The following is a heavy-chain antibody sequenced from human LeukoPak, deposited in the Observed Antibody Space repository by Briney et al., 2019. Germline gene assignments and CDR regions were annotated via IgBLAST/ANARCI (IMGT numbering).Heavy chain of an antibody. CDR2: IKSKTDGGTT. Sequence: GGSLRLSCAASGFTFSNAWMSWVRQTPGKGLEWVGRIKSKTDGGTTDYAAPVKGRFTISRDDSKNTLYLQMNSLKAEDTAVYYCTTGLLRYFDWLLYGRAVDYWGQGTLVTVSS. J-gene: IGHJ4*02. V-gene: IGHV3-15*01. D-gene: IGHD3-9*01. CDR1: GFTFSNAW. CDR3: TTGLLRYFDWLLYGRAVDY.